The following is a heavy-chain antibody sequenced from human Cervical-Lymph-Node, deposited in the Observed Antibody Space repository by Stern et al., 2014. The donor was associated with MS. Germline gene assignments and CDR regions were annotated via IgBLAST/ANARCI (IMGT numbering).Heavy chain of an antibody. V-gene: IGHV1-69*06. CDR2: IIPIFGTG. Sequence: QLVQSGAEVKKPGSSVKVSCKASGGTFSSYAISWVRQAPGQGLEWMGGIIPIFGTGNSAQRFQGRVTITADTSTSTAYMELSGLKSEDTAVYYCARDRRHHDSRGYYTFDIWGQGTMVTVSS. CDR3: ARDRRHHDSRGYYTFDI. CDR1: GGTFSSYA. D-gene: IGHD3-22*01. J-gene: IGHJ3*02.